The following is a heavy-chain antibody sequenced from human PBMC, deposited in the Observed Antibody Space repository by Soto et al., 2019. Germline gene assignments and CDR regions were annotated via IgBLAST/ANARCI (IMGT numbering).Heavy chain of an antibody. CDR3: ARDSPIGSTFSGYDAIDY. D-gene: IGHD5-12*01. Sequence: QVQLVQSGAEVKKPGSSVKVSCKASVGTFSNDIITWVRQAPGQGLEWMGRIIPLLDIANYAQKFQGRVTITADKSTSTAYTELNSLRSEDTAVYYCARDSPIGSTFSGYDAIDYWGQGTLVTVSS. V-gene: IGHV1-69*08. CDR1: VGTFSNDI. J-gene: IGHJ4*02. CDR2: IIPLLDIA.